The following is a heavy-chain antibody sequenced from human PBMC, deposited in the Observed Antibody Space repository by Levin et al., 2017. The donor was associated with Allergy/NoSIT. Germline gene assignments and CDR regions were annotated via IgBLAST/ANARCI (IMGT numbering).Heavy chain of an antibody. CDR1: GYSFTSYW. CDR3: ARQGYYGSGSQSHYYYYGMDV. V-gene: IGHV5-51*01. J-gene: IGHJ6*02. CDR2: IYPGDSDT. Sequence: PGGSLRLSCKGSGYSFTSYWIGWVRQMPGKGLEWMGIIYPGDSDTRYSPSFQGQVTISADKSISTAYLQWSSLKASDTAMYYCARQGYYGSGSQSHYYYYGMDVWGQGTTVTVSS. D-gene: IGHD3-10*01.